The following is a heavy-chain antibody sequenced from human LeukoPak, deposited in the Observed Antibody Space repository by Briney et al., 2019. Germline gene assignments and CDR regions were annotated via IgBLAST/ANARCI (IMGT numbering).Heavy chain of an antibody. CDR3: AKVNGAKNYYFDY. CDR1: GFTFSSYG. CDR2: MWYDGSNK. V-gene: IGHV3-30*02. J-gene: IGHJ4*02. D-gene: IGHD2-8*01. Sequence: GGSLRLSCAVSGFTFSSYGMNWVRQAPGTGLEGVAFMWYDGSNKQYADSVKGRVTNSRDNSKNTLYLQMNSRSGDETAGDYCAKVNGAKNYYFDYWGQGTLVTLSS.